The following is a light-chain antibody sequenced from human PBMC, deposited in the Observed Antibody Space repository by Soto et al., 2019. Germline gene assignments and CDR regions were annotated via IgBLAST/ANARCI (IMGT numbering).Light chain of an antibody. Sequence: QSVLTQPASVSGSPGQSITISCTGTSSDVGGYNYVSWYQQHPGKAPNLMIYEVSNRPSGVSNRFSGSKSGNTASLTISGLQAEDEADYYCRSYTSSSTWVFGGGTKLTVL. CDR2: EVS. CDR3: RSYTSSSTWV. J-gene: IGLJ3*02. CDR1: SSDVGGYNY. V-gene: IGLV2-14*01.